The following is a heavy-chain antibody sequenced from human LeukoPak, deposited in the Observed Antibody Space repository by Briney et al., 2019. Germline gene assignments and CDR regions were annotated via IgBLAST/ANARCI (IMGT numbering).Heavy chain of an antibody. CDR3: AREGFMVRGVIGY. CDR2: ISSSSSTI. D-gene: IGHD3-10*01. V-gene: IGHV3-48*01. CDR1: GFTFSSYS. J-gene: IGHJ4*02. Sequence: PGGSLRLSCAASGFTFSSYSMNRVRQAPGKGLEWVSYISSSSSTIYYAGSVKGRFTISRDNSKNTLYLQMNSLRAEDTAVYYCAREGFMVRGVIGYWGQGTLVTVSS.